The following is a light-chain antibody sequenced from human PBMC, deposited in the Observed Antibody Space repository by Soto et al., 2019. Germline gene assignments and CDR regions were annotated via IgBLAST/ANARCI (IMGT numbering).Light chain of an antibody. CDR1: QSIGNY. Sequence: DIQMTQSPSSLSASVGDRVTITCRASQSIGNYLNWYQHKPGKAPKLLIYGASSLHSGVPSSFRGSGYGTQFTLTISSLQPEDFATYYCQQSYSTPLTFGGGTKVEIK. CDR2: GAS. CDR3: QQSYSTPLT. J-gene: IGKJ4*01. V-gene: IGKV1-39*01.